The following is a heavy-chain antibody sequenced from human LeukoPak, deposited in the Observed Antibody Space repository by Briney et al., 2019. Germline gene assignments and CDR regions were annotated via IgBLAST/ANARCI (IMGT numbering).Heavy chain of an antibody. V-gene: IGHV3-7*01. CDR3: ARNPPGIVGAPTHYCYYMDV. Sequence: GSLRLSCAASGFTFSSYWMSWVRQAPGKGLEWVANIKQDGSEKNYVDSVKGRFTISRDNAKNSLYLQMNSLTAEDTAVYYCARNPPGIVGAPTHYCYYMDVWGRGTTVTISS. D-gene: IGHD1-26*01. J-gene: IGHJ6*03. CDR1: GFTFSSYW. CDR2: IKQDGSEK.